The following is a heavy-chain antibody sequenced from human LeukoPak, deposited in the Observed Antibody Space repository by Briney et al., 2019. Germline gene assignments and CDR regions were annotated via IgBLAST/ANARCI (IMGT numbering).Heavy chain of an antibody. CDR3: ARLYRPFGESYMDV. CDR2: IYYSGST. D-gene: IGHD3-10*01. CDR1: GGSISSYY. J-gene: IGHJ6*03. Sequence: PSETLSLTCTVSGGSISSYYCTWIRQPPGKGLEWIGFIYYSGSTNHNPSLKSRVTISVDTSKNQFSLKLSSVTAADTAVYYCARLYRPFGESYMDVWGKGTTVTVSS. V-gene: IGHV4-59*08.